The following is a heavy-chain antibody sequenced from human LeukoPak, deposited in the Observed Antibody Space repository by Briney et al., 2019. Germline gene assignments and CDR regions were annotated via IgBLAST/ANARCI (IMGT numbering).Heavy chain of an antibody. J-gene: IGHJ4*02. CDR3: AKAKWIRSSGYSYYFDY. CDR1: GFTFSSYG. Sequence: GGSLRLSCAASGFTFSSYGMHWVRQAPGMGLEWVAFIRYDGSNKYYADSVKGRFTISRDNSKNTLYLQMNSLRAEDTAVYYCAKAKWIRSSGYSYYFDYWGQGTLVTVSS. CDR2: IRYDGSNK. V-gene: IGHV3-30*02. D-gene: IGHD3-22*01.